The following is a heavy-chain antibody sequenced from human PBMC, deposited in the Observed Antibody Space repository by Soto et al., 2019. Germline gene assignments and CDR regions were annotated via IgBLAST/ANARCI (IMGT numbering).Heavy chain of an antibody. J-gene: IGHJ4*02. D-gene: IGHD4-17*01. Sequence: EVQLVESGGGLVQPGGSLRLSCAASGFIFTTYLMSWVRQAPGKGLEWVANMNHDGSEKYYVDSVKGRFTISRDNAKNSLYLQMNSLRAEETAVYYCARDVRHYGDYPFDYWGQGTLVTVSS. CDR3: ARDVRHYGDYPFDY. V-gene: IGHV3-7*01. CDR1: GFIFTTYL. CDR2: MNHDGSEK.